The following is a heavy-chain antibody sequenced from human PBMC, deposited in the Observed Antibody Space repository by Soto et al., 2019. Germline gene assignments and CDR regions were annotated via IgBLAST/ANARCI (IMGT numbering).Heavy chain of an antibody. V-gene: IGHV3-11*01. J-gene: IGHJ5*02. CDR3: ARVVEYYDFWSGSHNWFDP. Sequence: GGSLRLSCAASGFTFSDYYMSWIRQAPGKGLEWVSYISSSGSTIYYADSVKGRFTISRDNAKNSLYLQMNSLRAEDTAVYYCARVVEYYDFWSGSHNWFDPWGQGTLVTVSS. D-gene: IGHD3-3*01. CDR2: ISSSGSTI. CDR1: GFTFSDYY.